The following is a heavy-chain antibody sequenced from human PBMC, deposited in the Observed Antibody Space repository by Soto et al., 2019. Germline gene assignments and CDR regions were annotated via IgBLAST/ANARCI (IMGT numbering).Heavy chain of an antibody. Sequence: QVQLQESGPGLVKPSQTLSLTCTVSGGSISSGGYYWSWIRQHPGKGLEWIGYIYYSGSTYYNPYLKSRVTISVDTSKNQFSLKLSSVTAADTAVYYCARARGSTSLRGGVNWFDPWGQGTLVTVSS. CDR1: GGSISSGGYY. J-gene: IGHJ5*02. D-gene: IGHD2-2*01. CDR2: IYYSGST. V-gene: IGHV4-31*03. CDR3: ARARGSTSLRGGVNWFDP.